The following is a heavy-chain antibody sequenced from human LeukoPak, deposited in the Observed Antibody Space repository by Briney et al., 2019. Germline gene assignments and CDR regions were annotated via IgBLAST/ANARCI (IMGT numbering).Heavy chain of an antibody. V-gene: IGHV3-23*01. CDR2: ISGSGGST. D-gene: IGHD3-10*01. J-gene: IGHJ5*02. Sequence: GGSLRLSCAASGFTFSSYAMSWVRQAPGKGLEWVSAISGSGGSTYYADSVKGRFTISRDNSKNTLYLQMNSLRAEDTAVYYCARVVRELLWFGEFDEGWFDPWGQGTLVTVSS. CDR1: GFTFSSYA. CDR3: ARVVRELLWFGEFDEGWFDP.